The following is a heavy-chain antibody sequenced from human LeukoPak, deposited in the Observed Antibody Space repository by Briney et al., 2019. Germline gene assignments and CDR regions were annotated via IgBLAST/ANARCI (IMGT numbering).Heavy chain of an antibody. J-gene: IGHJ4*02. CDR1: GGSISSHY. D-gene: IGHD3-22*01. CDR3: AGGVRYYYDSSGYHFDY. CDR2: IYTSGST. V-gene: IGHV4-4*07. Sequence: TETLSLTCTVSGGSISSHYWSWIRQPAGKGLEWIGRIYTSGSTNYNPSLKSRVTMSVDTSKNQCSLKLSSVTAAETAVYYCAGGVRYYYDSSGYHFDYWGQGTLVTVSS.